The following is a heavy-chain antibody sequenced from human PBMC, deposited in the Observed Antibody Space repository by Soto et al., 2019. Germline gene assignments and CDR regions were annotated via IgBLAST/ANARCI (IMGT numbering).Heavy chain of an antibody. J-gene: IGHJ4*02. CDR2: INPSGGRT. V-gene: IGHV1-46*01. CDR1: GYTFTSYY. D-gene: IGHD3-10*01. Sequence: QVQLVQSGAEVKKPGASVKVSCKASGYTFTSYYMHWVRQAPGQGLEWMGIINPSGGRTSYAQKFQCRVTMTSDTSTSTVYMELSSLRSEDTAVYYCARGLGFGEAISPWGQGTLVTVSS. CDR3: ARGLGFGEAISP.